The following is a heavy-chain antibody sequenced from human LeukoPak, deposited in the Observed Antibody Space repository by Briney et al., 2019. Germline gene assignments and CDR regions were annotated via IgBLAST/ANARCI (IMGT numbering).Heavy chain of an antibody. CDR1: GGSISSGGYY. Sequence: PSETLSLTCTVSGGSISSGGYYWSWIRQHPGKGLEWIGYIYYSGSTYYNPSLKSRVIISVDTSKNQFSLKLSSVTAADTAVYYCARDPSGSCFDYWGQGTLVTVSS. CDR3: ARDPSGSCFDY. J-gene: IGHJ4*02. CDR2: IYYSGST. D-gene: IGHD1-26*01. V-gene: IGHV4-31*03.